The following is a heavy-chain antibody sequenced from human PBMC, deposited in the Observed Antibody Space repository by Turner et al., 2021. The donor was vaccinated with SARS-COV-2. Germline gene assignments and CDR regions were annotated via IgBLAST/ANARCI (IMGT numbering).Heavy chain of an antibody. J-gene: IGHJ4*02. Sequence: QVQLVESGGGVVQPGRSLRLSCAASGFTFSSYVMHWVRQAPGKGLEWIGEINHSGSTNYNPSLKSRVTISVDTSKNQFSLKLSSVTAADTAVYYCARGPYAVTGPFDYWGQGTLVTVSS. V-gene: IGHV4-34*01. CDR1: GFTFSSYV. D-gene: IGHD2-21*02. CDR2: INHSGST. CDR3: ARGPYAVTGPFDY.